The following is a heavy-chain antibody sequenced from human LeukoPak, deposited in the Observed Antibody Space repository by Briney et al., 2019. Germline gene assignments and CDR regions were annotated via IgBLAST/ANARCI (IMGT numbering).Heavy chain of an antibody. D-gene: IGHD2-15*01. J-gene: IGHJ3*02. CDR2: IYYSGST. Sequence: SQTLSLTCTVSGGSISSGGYYWSWIRQHPGKGLEWIGYIYYSGSTNYNPSLKSRVTISVDTSKNQFSLKLSSVTAADTAVYYWGREKDADVFDIGGQGKMAPVFS. V-gene: IGHV4-31*03. CDR1: GGSISSGGYY. CDR3: GREKDADVFDI.